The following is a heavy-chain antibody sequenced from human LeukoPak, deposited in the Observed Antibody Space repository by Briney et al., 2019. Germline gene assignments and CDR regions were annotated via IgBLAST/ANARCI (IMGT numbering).Heavy chain of an antibody. CDR1: GFTFSSYS. CDR3: AKVVAYNWFDP. D-gene: IGHD2-15*01. V-gene: IGHV3-30*18. J-gene: IGHJ5*02. CDR2: ISYDGSNK. Sequence: GGSLRLSCAASGFTFSSYSMNWVRQAPGKGLEWVAVISYDGSNKYYADSVKGRFTISRDNSKNTLYLQMNSLRAEDTAVYYCAKVVAYNWFDPWGQGTLVTVSS.